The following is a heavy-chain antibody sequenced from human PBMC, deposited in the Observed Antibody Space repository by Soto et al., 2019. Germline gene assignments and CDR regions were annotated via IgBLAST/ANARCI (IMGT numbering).Heavy chain of an antibody. J-gene: IGHJ4*02. CDR1: GDSISTADYY. Sequence: SETLSLTCTVSGDSISTADYYWNWIRQPPGKGLEWIGYIYYSGNTYYIPSLKRRVTISVDTSKNQISLKLNSVTAADTAVYYCARGIYSTSSFFDSWGQGTLVTVSS. CDR2: IYYSGNT. V-gene: IGHV4-30-4*01. D-gene: IGHD6-6*01. CDR3: ARGIYSTSSFFDS.